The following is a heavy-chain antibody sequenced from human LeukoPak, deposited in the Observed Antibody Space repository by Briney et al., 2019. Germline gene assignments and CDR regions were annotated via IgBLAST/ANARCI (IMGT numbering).Heavy chain of an antibody. V-gene: IGHV4-59*11. Sequence: SETLSLTCTVSGGSISSHYWSWIRQPPGKGLEWIGYIYYSGSTNYNPSLKSRVTISVDTSKNQFSLKLSSVTAADTAVYYCARRSSSEPYYYYYYYMDVWGKGTTVTVSS. CDR3: ARRSSSEPYYYYYYYMDV. CDR1: GGSISSHY. J-gene: IGHJ6*03. CDR2: IYYSGST. D-gene: IGHD6-6*01.